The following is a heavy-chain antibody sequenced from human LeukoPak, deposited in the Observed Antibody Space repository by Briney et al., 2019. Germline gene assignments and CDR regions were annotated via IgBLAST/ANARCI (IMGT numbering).Heavy chain of an antibody. CDR3: AKDSSADGVDYFDY. CDR1: GFTFSSYA. D-gene: IGHD4-17*01. J-gene: IGHJ4*02. Sequence: QPGGSLRLSCAASGFTFSSYAMSWVRQAPGKGLEWVSGISGSGSSTYFADSVKGRFTISRDNSKNTLYLQMNSLRAEDTAVYYCAKDSSADGVDYFDYWGQGTLVTVSS. CDR2: ISGSGSST. V-gene: IGHV3-23*01.